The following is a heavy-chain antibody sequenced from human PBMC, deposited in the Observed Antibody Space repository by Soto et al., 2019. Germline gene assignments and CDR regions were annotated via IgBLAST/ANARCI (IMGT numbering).Heavy chain of an antibody. Sequence: SQTLSLTCGISGDSVSSNSVAWHWIRQSPSRGLGWLGRTYYRSRWYSDYAISVKSRMTISPDTSKNQFSLQLNSVTPEDTAVYYCVRDNIVAGMDLFDYWGRGTLVTVSS. CDR3: VRDNIVAGMDLFDY. V-gene: IGHV6-1*01. D-gene: IGHD5-12*01. J-gene: IGHJ4*02. CDR1: GDSVSSNSVA. CDR2: TYYRSRWYS.